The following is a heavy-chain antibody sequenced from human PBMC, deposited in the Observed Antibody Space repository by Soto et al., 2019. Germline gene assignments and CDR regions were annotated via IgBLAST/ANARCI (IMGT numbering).Heavy chain of an antibody. D-gene: IGHD6-19*01. Sequence: QVQLEESGGGLVKPGGSLRLSCAASGFTFSAFYMSWIRQAPGKGLEYISYISSRGTSANYADSVKGRFTISRDNAKNSLYLQINSLRAEDTAVYYCARDRGAVTGQYFDYWGQGALVTVSS. V-gene: IGHV3-11*05. CDR1: GFTFSAFY. CDR3: ARDRGAVTGQYFDY. J-gene: IGHJ4*02. CDR2: ISSRGTSA.